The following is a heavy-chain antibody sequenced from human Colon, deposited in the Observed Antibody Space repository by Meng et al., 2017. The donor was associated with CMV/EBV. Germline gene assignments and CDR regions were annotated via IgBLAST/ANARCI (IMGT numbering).Heavy chain of an antibody. CDR1: GFTFSSYG. V-gene: IGHV3-21*06. CDR2: IVSSSTYI. J-gene: IGHJ4*02. CDR3: ARDTISGVVAFDY. D-gene: IGHD3-3*01. Sequence: GGSLRLSCAASGFTFSSYGMNWVRQAPGKGLEWVASIVSSSTYIFYADSVKGRFTISRDNGKNLLYLQMNDLRAEDTGVYYCARDTISGVVAFDYWGQGTLVTVPQ.